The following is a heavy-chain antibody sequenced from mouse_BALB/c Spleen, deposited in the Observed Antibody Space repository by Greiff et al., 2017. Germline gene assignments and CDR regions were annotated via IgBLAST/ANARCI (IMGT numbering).Heavy chain of an antibody. CDR3: ARERGDFDWYFDV. J-gene: IGHJ1*01. Sequence: EVQLQQSGPGLVKPSQSLSLTCTVTGYSITSDYAWNWIRQFPGNKLEWMGYISYSGSTSYNPSLKSRISITRDTSKNQFFLQLNSVTTEDTATYYCARERGDFDWYFDVWGAGTTVTVSS. V-gene: IGHV3-2*02. CDR2: ISYSGST. CDR1: GYSITSDYA. D-gene: IGHD3-3*01.